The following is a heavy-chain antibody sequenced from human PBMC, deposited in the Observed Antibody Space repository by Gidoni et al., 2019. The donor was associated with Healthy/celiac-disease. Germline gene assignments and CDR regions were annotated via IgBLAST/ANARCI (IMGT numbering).Heavy chain of an antibody. CDR2: INPNSGGT. J-gene: IGHJ4*02. CDR3: ARVHYYDSSGLYYFDY. V-gene: IGHV1-2*04. Sequence: QPSRQGLEWMGWINPNSGGTNYAQQFQGWVTMTRDTSISTAYMELSRLRSDDTAVYYCARVHYYDSSGLYYFDYWGQGTLVTVSS. D-gene: IGHD3-22*01.